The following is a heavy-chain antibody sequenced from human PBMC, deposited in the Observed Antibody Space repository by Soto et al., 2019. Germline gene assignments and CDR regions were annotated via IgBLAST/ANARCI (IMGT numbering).Heavy chain of an antibody. J-gene: IGHJ4*02. Sequence: EVQLVESGGGLVQPGGSLRLSCAASGFTFSDSWMHWVRQAPGKGLVWVSRILSDGSGATYADSVKGRFTISRDNAKNTLYLQMDSLRVEDTAVYYCARGGSYYVVWGQGTLVTVSS. CDR2: ILSDGSGA. D-gene: IGHD1-26*01. V-gene: IGHV3-74*01. CDR1: GFTFSDSW. CDR3: ARGGSYYVV.